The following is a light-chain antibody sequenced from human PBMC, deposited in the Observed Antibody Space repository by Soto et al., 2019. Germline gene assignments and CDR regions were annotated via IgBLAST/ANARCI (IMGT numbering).Light chain of an antibody. Sequence: DIQLTQSPSTLSASVGDRVTITCRASQSISSWLAWYQQRPGKAPQLLIYKASSLDCGFPSGFSGSGRETEFILSTTSXPPDDFATNSCQQNNSNSYTFCQGT. CDR3: QQNNSNSYT. J-gene: IGKJ2*01. V-gene: IGKV1-5*03. CDR2: KAS. CDR1: QSISSW.